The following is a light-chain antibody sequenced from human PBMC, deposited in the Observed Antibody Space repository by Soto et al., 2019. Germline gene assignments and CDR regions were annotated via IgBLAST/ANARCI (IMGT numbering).Light chain of an antibody. Sequence: EIVLTQSPATLSLSPGERATLSCRASQSVSNFLAWYQQKPGQAPRLLISDASNRATGIPGRFSCSGSVTDFSLTIGSLEPEDFAVDYWQRRSNWPGTFGQGTRVDIK. CDR3: QRRSNWPGT. CDR2: DAS. J-gene: IGKJ1*01. V-gene: IGKV3-11*01. CDR1: QSVSNF.